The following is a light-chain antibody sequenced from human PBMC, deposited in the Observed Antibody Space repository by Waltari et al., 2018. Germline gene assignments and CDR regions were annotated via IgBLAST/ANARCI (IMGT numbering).Light chain of an antibody. V-gene: IGKV3-11*01. Sequence: EIVLTQSPATLSLSPGERATLSCRASQSVSSFLAWYQQKPGQAPRLLIFDASNRATGIPARFSGSGSGTDFTLTISSLEPEDFAVYYCQQRSSWPGTFGQGTKVEIK. CDR1: QSVSSF. CDR3: QQRSSWPGT. CDR2: DAS. J-gene: IGKJ1*01.